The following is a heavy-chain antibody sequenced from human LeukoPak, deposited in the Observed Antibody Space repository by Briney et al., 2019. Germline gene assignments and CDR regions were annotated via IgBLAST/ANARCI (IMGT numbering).Heavy chain of an antibody. CDR1: GYSFTSYW. D-gene: IGHD4-23*01. Sequence: GASLQISCKGSGYSFTSYWIGWVRQMPGKGLEWMGIIYPGDSDTRYSPSFQGQVTISADKSISTAYLQWSSLKASDTAMYYCARHDFPLRGYGGKPLDYWGQGTLVTVSS. J-gene: IGHJ4*02. CDR2: IYPGDSDT. CDR3: ARHDFPLRGYGGKPLDY. V-gene: IGHV5-51*01.